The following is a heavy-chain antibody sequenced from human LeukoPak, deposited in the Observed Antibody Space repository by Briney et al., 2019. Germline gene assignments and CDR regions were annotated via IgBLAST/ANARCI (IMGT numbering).Heavy chain of an antibody. J-gene: IGHJ5*02. V-gene: IGHV4-59*02. D-gene: IGHD2-2*01. CDR1: GGSVSSYF. CDR2: IYPSGVT. Sequence: PSETLSLTCTVSGGSVSSYFWNWIRQPPGKGLEWIGYIYPSGVTNYNPSHRSRVTISVDTSKNQFSLKLSSVTAADTAVYYCARVSRDCSSTSCHVEAGWFDPWGQGTLVTVSS. CDR3: ARVSRDCSSTSCHVEAGWFDP.